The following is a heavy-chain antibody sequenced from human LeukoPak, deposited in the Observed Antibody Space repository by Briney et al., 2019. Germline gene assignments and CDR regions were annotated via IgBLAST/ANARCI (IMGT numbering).Heavy chain of an antibody. V-gene: IGHV4-38-2*02. Sequence: SETLSLTCTVSGYSISSGYYWGWIRQPPGKGLEWIGSVDNTGSTYYNPSLKSRVTISVDTSKDQFSLNLSSVTAADTAVYYCARPPGIAAAWFDPWGQGTLVTVSS. D-gene: IGHD6-13*01. J-gene: IGHJ5*02. CDR1: GYSISSGYY. CDR2: VDNTGST. CDR3: ARPPGIAAAWFDP.